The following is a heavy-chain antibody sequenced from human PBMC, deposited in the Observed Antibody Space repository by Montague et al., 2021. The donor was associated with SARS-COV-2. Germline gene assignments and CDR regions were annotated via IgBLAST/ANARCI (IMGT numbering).Heavy chain of an antibody. J-gene: IGHJ4*02. CDR1: GGSISSYY. D-gene: IGHD4-17*01. CDR2: IYYSGST. Sequence: SETLSLTRTVSGGSISSYYWSWIRQPPGKGLEWIGYIYYSGSTNYNPSLKSRVTISVDTSKNQFSLKLSSVTAADTAVYYCARVGAYGDYPTPPTFDYWGQGTLVTVSS. CDR3: ARVGAYGDYPTPPTFDY. V-gene: IGHV4-59*01.